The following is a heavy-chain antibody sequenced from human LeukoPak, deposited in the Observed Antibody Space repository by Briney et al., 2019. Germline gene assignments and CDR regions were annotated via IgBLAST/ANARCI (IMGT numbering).Heavy chain of an antibody. J-gene: IGHJ6*03. CDR1: GGSISSGSYY. D-gene: IGHD6-19*01. Sequence: PSETLSLTCTVSGGSISSGSYYWSWIRQPAGKGLEWIGRIYTSGSTNYNPSLKSRVTISIDTSKNQFSLKLSSVTAADTAVYYCARESPAGIAVADYYMDVWGKGTTVIVSS. V-gene: IGHV4-61*02. CDR2: IYTSGST. CDR3: ARESPAGIAVADYYMDV.